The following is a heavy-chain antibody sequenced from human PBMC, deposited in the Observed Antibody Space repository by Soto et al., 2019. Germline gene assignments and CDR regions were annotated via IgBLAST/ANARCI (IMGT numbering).Heavy chain of an antibody. CDR1: GFTFSDYY. J-gene: IGHJ5*02. CDR2: ISSSGSAM. CDR3: ARTFSRSNWFDP. V-gene: IGHV3-11*01. D-gene: IGHD6-6*01. Sequence: QVQLVESGGGLVKPGGSLRLSCAASGFTFSDYYMSWIRQAPGKGLEWVSYISSSGSAMYYTDSVKGRFTISRDNAKNSLYLQMNSLRAEDTAVYYCARTFSRSNWFDPWGQGTLVTVSS.